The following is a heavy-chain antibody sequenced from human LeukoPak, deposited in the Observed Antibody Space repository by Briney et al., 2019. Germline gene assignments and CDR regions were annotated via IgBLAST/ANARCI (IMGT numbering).Heavy chain of an antibody. J-gene: IGHJ4*02. Sequence: PGGSQRLSCAASGFTFSSYGMHWVRQAPGKGLEWVAVISYDGSNKYYADSVKGRFTISRDNSKNTLYLQMNSLRAEDTAVYYCAKDGGGPLGYFDYWGQGTLVTVSS. D-gene: IGHD3-16*01. V-gene: IGHV3-30*18. CDR1: GFTFSSYG. CDR2: ISYDGSNK. CDR3: AKDGGGPLGYFDY.